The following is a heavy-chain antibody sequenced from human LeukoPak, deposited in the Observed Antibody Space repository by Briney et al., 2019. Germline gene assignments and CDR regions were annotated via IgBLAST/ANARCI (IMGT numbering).Heavy chain of an antibody. CDR1: EFIFCDYA. J-gene: IGHJ6*02. D-gene: IGHD5-12*01. V-gene: IGHV3-49*04. Sequence: SLRLSCTTSEFIFCDYALSWVRQAPGKGLGWVALIRKMECFGGTTEYAASVEGRFSISRDDSKSIAYLQMNSLQTEDTAVYYCTRAGIVATIGYGMDVWGQGTTVTVSS. CDR3: TRAGIVATIGYGMDV. CDR2: IRKMECFGGTT.